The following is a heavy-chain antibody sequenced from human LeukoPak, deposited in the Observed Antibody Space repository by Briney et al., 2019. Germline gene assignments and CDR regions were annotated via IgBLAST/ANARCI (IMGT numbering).Heavy chain of an antibody. CDR3: ARDLSSSWSPGV. D-gene: IGHD6-13*01. J-gene: IGHJ3*01. V-gene: IGHV3-53*01. CDR2: IYSGDST. Sequence: QAGGSLRLSCAASGFTVSSNHMSWVRQAPGKGLEWVSLIYSGDSTYYADSVKGRFTISRDNSKNTIYLQMNSLRIEDTAMYYCARDLSSSWSPGVWGQGTMVSVSS. CDR1: GFTVSSNH.